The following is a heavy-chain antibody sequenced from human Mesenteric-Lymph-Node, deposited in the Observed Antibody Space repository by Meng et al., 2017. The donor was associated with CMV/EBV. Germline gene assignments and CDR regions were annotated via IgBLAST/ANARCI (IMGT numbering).Heavy chain of an antibody. D-gene: IGHD5-24*01. J-gene: IGHJ4*02. CDR3: VRGPEDGYNPTGYYFDY. CDR2: IYYSGST. Sequence: SETLSLTCTVSGGSISSGDYYWSWIRQPPGKGLEWIGYIYYSGSTYYNPSLKSRVTISVDTSKNQFSLKLSSVTAADTAVYYCVRGPEDGYNPTGYYFDYWGQGTLVTVSS. V-gene: IGHV4-30-4*08. CDR1: GGSISSGDYY.